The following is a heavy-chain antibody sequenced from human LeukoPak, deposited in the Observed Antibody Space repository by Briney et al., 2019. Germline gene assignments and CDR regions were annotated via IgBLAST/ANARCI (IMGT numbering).Heavy chain of an antibody. Sequence: SETLSLTCTVSGGSISSSSYYWGWIRQPPGTGLEWIGDISYSGSTYYNPSLKSRVTISADTPKNQFSLKLSSVTATDTAVYYCASGGSSSWYRWFDPWGQGTLVTVSS. V-gene: IGHV4-39*01. CDR2: ISYSGST. D-gene: IGHD6-13*01. J-gene: IGHJ5*02. CDR3: ASGGSSSWYRWFDP. CDR1: GGSISSSSYY.